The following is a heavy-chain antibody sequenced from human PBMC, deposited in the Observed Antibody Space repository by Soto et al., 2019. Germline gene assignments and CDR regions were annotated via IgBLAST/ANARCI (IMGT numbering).Heavy chain of an antibody. Sequence: QFQLVQSGAEVKKPGASVKVSCKASGYTFTGWYMHWVRQAPGQGLEWMGWLNPKTGGTYYAQRFQGRVSMTSDTSTSTAYMELNRLTSDDTAVYYCASGRAVGYWGQGTLVTVSS. CDR2: LNPKTGGT. CDR3: ASGRAVGY. CDR1: GYTFTGWY. J-gene: IGHJ4*02. D-gene: IGHD2-15*01. V-gene: IGHV1-2*02.